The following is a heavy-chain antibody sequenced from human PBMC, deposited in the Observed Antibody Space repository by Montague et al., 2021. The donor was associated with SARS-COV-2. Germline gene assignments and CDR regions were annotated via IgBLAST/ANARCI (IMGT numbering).Heavy chain of an antibody. CDR1: GLTFNNYA. J-gene: IGHJ4*02. Sequence: SLRLSCAASGLTFNNYAMHWVRQAPDKGLEWVAIISYDGSNKYYADSVKGRFAISRDNSKNTLYLQMNSLRAEDTAVYYCVRASLIKARIAVAGTTVYWGQGTLVTISS. D-gene: IGHD6-19*01. CDR2: ISYDGSNK. CDR3: VRASLIKARIAVAGTTVY. V-gene: IGHV3-30*09.